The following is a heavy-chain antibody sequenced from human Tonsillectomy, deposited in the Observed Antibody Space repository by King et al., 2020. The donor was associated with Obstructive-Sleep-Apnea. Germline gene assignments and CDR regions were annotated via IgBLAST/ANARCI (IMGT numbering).Heavy chain of an antibody. J-gene: IGHJ4*02. Sequence: QLQESGPGLVKPSQTLSLTCTVSGGSISSGGYYWSWIRQHPGKGLEWIGYIYYSGSTYYNPSLKCRVTISVDTSKNQFSLKLSSVTAADTAVYYCARDSPRLRAFDYWGQGTLVTVSS. CDR3: ARDSPRLRAFDY. CDR1: GGSISSGGYY. V-gene: IGHV4-31*03. CDR2: IYYSGST. D-gene: IGHD4-17*01.